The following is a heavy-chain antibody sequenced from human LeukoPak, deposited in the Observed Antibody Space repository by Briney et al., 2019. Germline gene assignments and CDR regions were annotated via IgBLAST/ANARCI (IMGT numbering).Heavy chain of an antibody. J-gene: IGHJ6*03. V-gene: IGHV4-39*01. CDR2: IYYSGST. CDR3: ARRNIKGYYYYYMDV. D-gene: IGHD4-11*01. Sequence: SETLSLTCTVSGGSISSSSYYWGWIRQPPGKGLEWIGSIYYSGSTYYNPSLKSRVTISVDTSKNQFSLKLSSVTAADTAVYNCARRNIKGYYYYYMDVWGKGTTVTVSS. CDR1: GGSISSSSYY.